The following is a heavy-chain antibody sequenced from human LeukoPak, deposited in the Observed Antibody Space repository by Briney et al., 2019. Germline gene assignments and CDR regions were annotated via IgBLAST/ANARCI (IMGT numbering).Heavy chain of an antibody. CDR3: ARHPPVNWFDP. CDR1: GGSISSSSYY. V-gene: IGHV4-39*01. J-gene: IGHJ5*02. CDR2: IYYSGST. Sequence: SETLSLTCTVSGGSISSSSYYWGWIRQPPGKGLEWIGSIYYSGSTYYNPSLKSRVTISVDTSKNQFSLKLSSVTAADTAVYYCARHPPVNWFDPWGQGTLVTVSS.